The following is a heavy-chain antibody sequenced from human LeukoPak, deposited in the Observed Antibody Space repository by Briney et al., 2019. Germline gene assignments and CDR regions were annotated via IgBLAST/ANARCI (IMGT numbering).Heavy chain of an antibody. V-gene: IGHV1-2*04. CDR3: ARSIAAAGESIDY. CDR2: INPNSGGT. J-gene: IGHJ4*02. D-gene: IGHD6-13*01. CDR1: GYTFTYYG. Sequence: GASVKVSCKASGYTFTYYGISWVRQAPGQGLEWMGWINPNSGGTNYAQKFQGWVTMTRDTSISTAYMELSRLRSDDTAVYYCARSIAAAGESIDYWGQGTLVTVSS.